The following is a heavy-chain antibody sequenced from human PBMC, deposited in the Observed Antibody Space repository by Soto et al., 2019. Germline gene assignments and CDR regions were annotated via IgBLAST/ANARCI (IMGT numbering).Heavy chain of an antibody. J-gene: IGHJ3*02. V-gene: IGHV3-23*01. CDR3: AKDHAQKSQTQNAFDI. Sequence: AGGSLRLSCSASGFTFSSYAMSWVRQAPGKGLEWVSAISGSGGSTYYADSVKGRFTISRDNSKNTLYLQMNSLRAEDTAVYYCAKDHAQKSQTQNAFDIWGQGTMVTVSS. CDR2: ISGSGGST. CDR1: GFTFSSYA.